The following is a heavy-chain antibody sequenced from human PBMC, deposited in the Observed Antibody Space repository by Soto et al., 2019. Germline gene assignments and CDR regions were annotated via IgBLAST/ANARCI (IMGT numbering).Heavy chain of an antibody. J-gene: IGHJ6*03. CDR3: ARDRVVPAAPYYYYMDV. CDR2: ISSSSSYI. V-gene: IGHV3-21*01. CDR1: GFTFSSYS. Sequence: PGGSLRLSCAASGFTFSSYSMNWVRQAPGKGLEWVSSISSSSSYIYYADSVKGRFTISRDNAKNSLYLQMNSLRAEDTAVYYCARDRVVPAAPYYYYMDVWGKGTTVTVSS. D-gene: IGHD2-2*01.